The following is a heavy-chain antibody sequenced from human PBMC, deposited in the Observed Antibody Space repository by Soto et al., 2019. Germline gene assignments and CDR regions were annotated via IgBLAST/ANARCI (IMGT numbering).Heavy chain of an antibody. CDR1: GYTFTIYG. J-gene: IGHJ6*02. CDR2: ISAYNGNT. V-gene: IGHV1-18*01. CDR3: ARDLERVYGMDV. Sequence: GASVKVSCKASGYTFTIYGISWVRQSPGQGLEWMGCISAYNGNTNYAQKLQGRVTMTTDTSTSTAYMELRSLRSDDTAVYYCARDLERVYGMDVWGQGTTVTVS. D-gene: IGHD1-1*01.